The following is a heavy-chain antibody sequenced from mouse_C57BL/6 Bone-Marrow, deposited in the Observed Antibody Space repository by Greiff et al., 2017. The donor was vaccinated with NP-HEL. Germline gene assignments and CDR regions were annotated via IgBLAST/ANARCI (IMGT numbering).Heavy chain of an antibody. CDR2: IDPSDSYT. V-gene: IGHV1-69*01. CDR1: GYTFTSYW. Sequence: VQLQQPGAELVMPGASVKLSCKASGYTFTSYWMHWVKQRPGQGLEWIGEIDPSDSYTNYNQKFKGKSTVTVDKSSSTAYMQLSSLTSEDSAVYYGARLLPKDYFDYWGQGTTLTVSS. CDR3: ARLLPKDYFDY. D-gene: IGHD5-5*01. J-gene: IGHJ2*01.